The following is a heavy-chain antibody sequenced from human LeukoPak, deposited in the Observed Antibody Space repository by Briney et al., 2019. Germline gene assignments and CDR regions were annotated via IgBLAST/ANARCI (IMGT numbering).Heavy chain of an antibody. CDR1: GGSISSYY. D-gene: IGHD3-22*01. V-gene: IGHV4-59*12. J-gene: IGHJ4*02. CDR3: ARDHLSDSYFYDNTGQRRGHYFDY. CDR2: IFYSGSA. Sequence: SETLSLTCTVSGGSISSYYWSWIRQPPGKGLEWIGSIFYSGSAFYNPSLKSPVTISVDTSKNHFSLKLNSATAADTAVYFCARDHLSDSYFYDNTGQRRGHYFDYWGQGTLVTVSS.